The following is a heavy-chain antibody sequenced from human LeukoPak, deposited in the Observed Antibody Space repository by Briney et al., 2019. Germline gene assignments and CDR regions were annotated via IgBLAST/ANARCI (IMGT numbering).Heavy chain of an antibody. CDR2: ISAHNGDT. J-gene: IGHJ6*04. D-gene: IGHD3-10*01. CDR3: ARDSRSVARAVVPDV. CDR1: GYTFNGFA. Sequence: ASVKVSCKASGYTFNGFAISWVRQAPGQGLEWMGWISAHNGDTHYTEKFQGRVTMIADTSTSTAYMELRSLRPDDTAVYYCARDSRSVARAVVPDVWGEGTTVIVSS. V-gene: IGHV1-18*01.